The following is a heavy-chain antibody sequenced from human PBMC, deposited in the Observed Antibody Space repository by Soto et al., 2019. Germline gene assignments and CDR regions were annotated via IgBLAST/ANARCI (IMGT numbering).Heavy chain of an antibody. V-gene: IGHV3-49*03. J-gene: IGHJ3*02. CDR2: IRSKAYGGTT. Sequence: GGSLRLSCTASGFTFGDYAMSWFRQAPGKGLEWVGFIRSKAYGGTTEYAASVKGRFTISRDDSKSIAYLQMNSLKTEDTAVYYCTRDVTIFDILTGYYSAFDIWGQGTMVTVSS. CDR1: GFTFGDYA. CDR3: TRDVTIFDILTGYYSAFDI. D-gene: IGHD3-9*01.